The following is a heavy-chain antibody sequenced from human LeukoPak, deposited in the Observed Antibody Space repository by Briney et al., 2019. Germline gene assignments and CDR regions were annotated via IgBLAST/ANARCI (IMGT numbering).Heavy chain of an antibody. J-gene: IGHJ1*01. Sequence: RPSETLSLTCTVSGDSISGTTNWWSWVRQPPGKGLEWIGEIYHTGGTNYNPSLKSRITISVDKSQNQFSLKLSSVTAADTAVYYCARDSSNWHKDYYFQHWGQGTLVTVSS. CDR3: ARDSSNWHKDYYFQH. V-gene: IGHV4-4*02. D-gene: IGHD6-13*01. CDR1: GDSISGTTNW. CDR2: IYHTGGT.